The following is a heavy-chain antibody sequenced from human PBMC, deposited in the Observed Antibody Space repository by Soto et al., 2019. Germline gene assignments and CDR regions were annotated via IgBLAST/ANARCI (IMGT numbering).Heavy chain of an antibody. J-gene: IGHJ3*02. V-gene: IGHV3-9*01. Sequence: EVQLVESGGGLVQPGRSLRLSCAASGFTFDDYAMHWVRQAPGKGLEWVSGISWNSGSIGYADSVKGRFTISRDNAKNSLYLQMNSLRAEETALYYCAKAVVPAARGRGAFDIWGQGTMVTVSS. CDR1: GFTFDDYA. D-gene: IGHD2-2*01. CDR3: AKAVVPAARGRGAFDI. CDR2: ISWNSGSI.